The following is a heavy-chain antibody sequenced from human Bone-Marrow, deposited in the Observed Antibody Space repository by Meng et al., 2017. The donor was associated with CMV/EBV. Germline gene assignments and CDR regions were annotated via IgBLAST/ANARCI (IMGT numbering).Heavy chain of an antibody. CDR1: SLITDKVC. Sequence: SLITDKVCVAWIRQPPGKALERLRIIYWNDDRRYSPSLNNWLSIPKDSSKNQVVLTLTNMDAVDTATYYCARTPRDNSQYFTYFDFWGLGTLVTVSS. J-gene: IGHJ4*02. D-gene: IGHD2-8*01. V-gene: IGHV2-5*01. CDR3: ARTPRDNSQYFTYFDF. CDR2: IYWNDDR.